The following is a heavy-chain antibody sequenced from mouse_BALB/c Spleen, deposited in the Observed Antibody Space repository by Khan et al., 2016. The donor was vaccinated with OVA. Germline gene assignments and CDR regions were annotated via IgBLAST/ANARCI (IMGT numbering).Heavy chain of an antibody. CDR2: IDPYYGGI. Sequence: QLKQSGPELEKPGASVKISFKTSGYSFTGYNMNWVKQSNGKSLEWIGNIDPYYGGISYNQKFKGKATLTVDKSSSTAYMQLKSLTSEDSAVYYCARSTGYFDVGGAGTTVTVSS. CDR3: ARSTGYFDV. CDR1: GYSFTGYN. V-gene: IGHV1-39*01. J-gene: IGHJ1*01.